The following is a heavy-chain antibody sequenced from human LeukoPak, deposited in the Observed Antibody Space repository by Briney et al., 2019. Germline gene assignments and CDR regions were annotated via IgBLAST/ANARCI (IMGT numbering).Heavy chain of an antibody. J-gene: IGHJ6*03. Sequence: PSETLSLTCTVSGASISDYYWSWIRQPPGKGLQWIGYMYYGGSANYIPSLKSRVTISMDTSKNQVSLRLSSVTAADTAVYYCARGPCRDGSCSSFHYYYYYYMDVWGKGTTVTVSS. CDR2: MYYGGSA. V-gene: IGHV4-59*01. D-gene: IGHD2-15*01. CDR1: GASISDYY. CDR3: ARGPCRDGSCSSFHYYYYYYMDV.